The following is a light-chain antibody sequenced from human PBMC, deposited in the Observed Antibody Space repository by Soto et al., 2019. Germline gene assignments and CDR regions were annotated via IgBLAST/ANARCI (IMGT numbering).Light chain of an antibody. V-gene: IGLV1-44*01. J-gene: IGLJ2*01. CDR1: SSNIGSKT. CDR2: SNN. Sequence: QSVLTQPPSASGTPGQRVTLSCSGSSSNIGSKTVNWYQQLPGTSPKLLIYSNNQRPSGVPDRFSGSKSGTSASRAISGLQSGDDADYYCAAWDDSLYGVVFGGGTKLIVL. CDR3: AAWDDSLYGVV.